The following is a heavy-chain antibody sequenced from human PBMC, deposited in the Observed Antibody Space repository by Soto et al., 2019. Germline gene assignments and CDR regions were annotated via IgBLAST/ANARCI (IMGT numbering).Heavy chain of an antibody. D-gene: IGHD2-2*01. J-gene: IGHJ5*02. CDR1: GFTFSSYS. CDR2: ISSSSSYI. Sequence: PGGSLRLSCGASGFTFSSYSMNWVRQAPGKGLEWVSSISSSSSYIYYADSVKGRFTISRDNAKNSLYLQMNSLRAEDTAVYYCARAFRRTSGAGYNWFDPWGQGTLVTVSS. V-gene: IGHV3-21*01. CDR3: ARAFRRTSGAGYNWFDP.